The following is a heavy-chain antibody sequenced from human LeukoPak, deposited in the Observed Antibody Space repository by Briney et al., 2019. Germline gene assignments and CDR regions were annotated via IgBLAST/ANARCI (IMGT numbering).Heavy chain of an antibody. CDR2: IRYDGSNK. Sequence: GGSLRLSCAASGFTFSSYGMHWVRQAPGKGLEWVAFIRYDGSNKYYADSVKGRFTISRDNSKNTLYLQMNSLRAEDTAVYYCAKDLSRIMITFGGVTDWGQGTLVTVSS. CDR1: GFTFSSYG. V-gene: IGHV3-30*02. J-gene: IGHJ4*02. D-gene: IGHD3-16*01. CDR3: AKDLSRIMITFGGVTD.